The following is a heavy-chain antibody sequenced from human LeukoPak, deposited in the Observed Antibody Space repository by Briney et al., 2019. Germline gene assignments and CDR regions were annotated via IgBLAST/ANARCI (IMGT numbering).Heavy chain of an antibody. V-gene: IGHV4-39*07. CDR2: IYYSGST. J-gene: IGHJ3*02. Sequence: SETLSLTCTVSGGSISSSSYYWGWIRQPPGKGLEWIGSIYYSGSTYYNPSLKSRVTISVDTSKNQFSLKLSSVTAADTAVYYCARVIHYYDSSGYPGDAFDIWGQGTMVTVSS. CDR3: ARVIHYYDSSGYPGDAFDI. D-gene: IGHD3-22*01. CDR1: GGSISSSSYY.